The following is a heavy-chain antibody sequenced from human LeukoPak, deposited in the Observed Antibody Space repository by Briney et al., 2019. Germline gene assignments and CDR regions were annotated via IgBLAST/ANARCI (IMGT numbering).Heavy chain of an antibody. CDR2: ISGSGSVT. J-gene: IGHJ4*02. D-gene: IGHD3-22*01. CDR3: AKDSINYYDSSGYFDY. V-gene: IGHV3-11*05. Sequence: GGSLRLSCAASGFTFGDYYTTWIRQAPGKGLEWISCISGSGSVTHYADSVKGRFTISRDNAKNSLYLQMNSLGAEDTASYYCAKDSINYYDSSGYFDYWGQGTLVTVSS. CDR1: GFTFGDYY.